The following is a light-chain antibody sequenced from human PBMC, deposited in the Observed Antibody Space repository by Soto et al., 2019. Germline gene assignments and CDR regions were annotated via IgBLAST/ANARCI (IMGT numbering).Light chain of an antibody. Sequence: QSVLTQPPSASGTPGQRVVISCSGSSSNIGSNAVNWYQQLPGTAPKLLIYRNDHRPSGVPDRFSGSKSGTSASLAISGLQSEDEAGYYCAAWDDSLTGPVFGGGNKLPAL. CDR3: AAWDDSLTGPV. J-gene: IGLJ2*01. V-gene: IGLV1-44*01. CDR2: RND. CDR1: SSNIGSNA.